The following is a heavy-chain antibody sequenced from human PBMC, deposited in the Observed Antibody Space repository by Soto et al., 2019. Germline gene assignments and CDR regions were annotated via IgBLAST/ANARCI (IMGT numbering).Heavy chain of an antibody. J-gene: IGHJ5*02. CDR2: INHSGST. CDR1: GGSFSGYY. CDR3: ARGRGAAAGRWFDP. Sequence: SETLSLTCAVYGGSFSGYYWSWIRQPPGKGLEWIGEINHSGSTNYNPSLKSRVTMSVDTSKNQFSLKLSSVTAADTAVYYCARGRGAAAGRWFDPWGQGTLVTVSS. V-gene: IGHV4-34*01. D-gene: IGHD6-13*01.